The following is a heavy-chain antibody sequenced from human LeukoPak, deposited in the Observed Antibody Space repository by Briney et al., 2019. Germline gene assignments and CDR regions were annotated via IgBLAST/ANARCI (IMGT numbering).Heavy chain of an antibody. CDR3: ARDPLYAKRNVWQFGDAFDI. CDR2: ISAYHGNT. CDR1: GYTFTSYG. Sequence: SVKVTCKSSGYTFTSYGISWVRQAPGQGLEWMGWISAYHGNTNYTQKLQCRVTMTTGPFTSTAYMELRSLRSDDTAVYYCARDPLYAKRNVWQFGDAFDIWGQGTMVTVSS. D-gene: IGHD1-1*01. V-gene: IGHV1-18*01. J-gene: IGHJ3*02.